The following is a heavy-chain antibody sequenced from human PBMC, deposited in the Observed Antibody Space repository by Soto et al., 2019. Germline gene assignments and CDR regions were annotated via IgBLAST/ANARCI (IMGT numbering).Heavy chain of an antibody. D-gene: IGHD3-9*01. J-gene: IGHJ5*02. V-gene: IGHV1-2*02. Sequence: ASVKVSCKASGYTFSGYYMHWVRQAPGQGLEWMGWINPNSGGTKFAEKFQGRVTMTRDTSISTAYMEPSRLRSDDTAVYYCARVPYDILTGYYIGGGFDPWGQGTLVTVSS. CDR1: GYTFSGYY. CDR2: INPNSGGT. CDR3: ARVPYDILTGYYIGGGFDP.